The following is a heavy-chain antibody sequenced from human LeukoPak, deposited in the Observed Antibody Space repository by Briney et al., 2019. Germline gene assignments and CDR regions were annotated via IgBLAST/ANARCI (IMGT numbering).Heavy chain of an antibody. CDR2: IYYSGST. D-gene: IGHD2-15*01. CDR3: ASTLFADAFDI. CDR1: GGSISSGGYY. Sequence: SETLSLTCTVSGGSISSGGYYWSWIRQHPGKGLEWIGYIYYSGSTYYNPSLKSRVTISVDTSKNEFSLKLSSVTAADTVVYYCASTLFADAFDIWGQGTMATVSS. V-gene: IGHV4-31*03. J-gene: IGHJ3*02.